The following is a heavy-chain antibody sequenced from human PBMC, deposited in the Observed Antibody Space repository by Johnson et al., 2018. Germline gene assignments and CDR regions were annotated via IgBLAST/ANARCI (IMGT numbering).Heavy chain of an antibody. D-gene: IGHD2-2*01. V-gene: IGHV3-30*18. J-gene: IGHJ3*02. CDR1: AFSFSSFG. CDR2: ITYDENIK. CDR3: VKGQLPDGSTTSCYPRRTKAFDI. Sequence: QVQLVESGGGVVQPGRSLRLSCAASAFSFSSFGMHWVRQAPGKGLEWVAVITYDENIKYYADYVKGRFTISRDDSKNTLYLQMNNLRAEDTALYYCVKGQLPDGSTTSCYPRRTKAFDIWGQGTMVTVSS.